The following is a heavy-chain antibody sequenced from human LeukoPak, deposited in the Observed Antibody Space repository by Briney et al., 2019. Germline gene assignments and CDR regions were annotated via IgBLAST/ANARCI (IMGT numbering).Heavy chain of an antibody. J-gene: IGHJ4*02. CDR1: GGSFSGYY. Sequence: PSETLSLTCAVYGGSFSGYYWSWIRQPPGKGLEWIGSIYYSGSTYYNPSLKSRVTISVDTSKNQFSLKLSSVTAADTAVYYCARVRPAGSGYYYVDYWGQGTLVTVSS. CDR3: ARVRPAGSGYYYVDY. CDR2: IYYSGST. D-gene: IGHD3-22*01. V-gene: IGHV4-34*01.